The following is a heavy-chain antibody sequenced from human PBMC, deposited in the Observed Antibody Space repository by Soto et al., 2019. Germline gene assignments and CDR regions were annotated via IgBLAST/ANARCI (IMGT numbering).Heavy chain of an antibody. CDR3: ARGPPYSSHDY. CDR1: GFTFSSYW. Sequence: VGSLRLSCAAFGFTFSSYWMHWVRQAPGKGLVWVSRINSDGSTTSYADSVKGRFTISRDNAKNTLYLQMNSLRAEDTAVYYCARGPPYSSHDYWGQGTLVTVSS. V-gene: IGHV3-74*01. CDR2: INSDGSTT. D-gene: IGHD6-13*01. J-gene: IGHJ4*02.